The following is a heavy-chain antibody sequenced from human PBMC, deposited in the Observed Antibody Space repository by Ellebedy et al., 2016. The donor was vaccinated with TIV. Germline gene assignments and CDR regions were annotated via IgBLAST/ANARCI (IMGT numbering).Heavy chain of an antibody. CDR1: GFTFSSYS. D-gene: IGHD4-17*01. CDR2: ISSSSSTI. CDR3: AREDLTTVTGGAFDY. J-gene: IGHJ4*02. Sequence: GESLKISCAASGFTFSSYSMNWVRQAPGKGLEWVSYISSSSSTIYYADSVKGRFTISRDNAKNSLYLQMNSLRDEDTAVYYCAREDLTTVTGGAFDYWGQGTLVTVSS. V-gene: IGHV3-48*02.